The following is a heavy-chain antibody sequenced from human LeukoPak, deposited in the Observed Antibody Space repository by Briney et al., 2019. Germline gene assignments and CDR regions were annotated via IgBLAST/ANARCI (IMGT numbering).Heavy chain of an antibody. CDR2: IKQDGSEK. V-gene: IGHV3-7*01. J-gene: IGHJ4*02. CDR1: GFGFSNFW. CDR3: ARKLLLDY. Sequence: GGSLRLSCAASGFGFSNFWMSWVRQAPGKGLEWVANIKQDGSEKYYVDSVKGRFTISRDNAKNSLYLQMNSLRAEDTAVYYCARKLLLDYWGQGTLVTVSS. D-gene: IGHD1-26*01.